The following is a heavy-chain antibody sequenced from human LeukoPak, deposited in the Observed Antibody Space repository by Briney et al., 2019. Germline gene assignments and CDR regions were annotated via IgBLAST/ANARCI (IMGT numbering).Heavy chain of an antibody. J-gene: IGHJ4*02. CDR2: ISYDGSNK. CDR3: ARGLAAAGLYFDY. D-gene: IGHD6-13*01. V-gene: IGHV3-30*03. CDR1: GFTFSSYG. Sequence: PGGSLRLSCAASGFTFSSYGMHWVRQAPGKGLEWVAVISYDGSNKYYADSVKGRFTISRDNSKNTLYLQMNSLRAEDTAVYYCARGLAAAGLYFDYWGQGTLVTVSS.